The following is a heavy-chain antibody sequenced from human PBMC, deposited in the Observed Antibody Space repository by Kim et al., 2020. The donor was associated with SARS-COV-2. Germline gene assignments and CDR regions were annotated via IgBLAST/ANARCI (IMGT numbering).Heavy chain of an antibody. D-gene: IGHD4-4*01. V-gene: IGHV3-33*01. Sequence: GGSLRLSCAASGFTFSSYGMHWVRQAPGKGLEWVAVMWYDGTNKFYADSVKGRFTISRDDSKNTLFLQMNSLRAEDTAVYYCARDHGMLDRANDYSILD. CDR2: MWYDGTNK. CDR1: GFTFSSYG. J-gene: IGHJ4*01. CDR3: ARDHGMLDRANDYSILD.